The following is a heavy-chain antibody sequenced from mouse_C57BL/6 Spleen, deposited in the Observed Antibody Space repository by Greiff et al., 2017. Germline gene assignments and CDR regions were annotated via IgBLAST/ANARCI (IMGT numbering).Heavy chain of an antibody. Sequence: VQLQQPGAELVKPGASVKMSCKASGYTFTSYWITWVKQRPGQGLEWIGDIYPGSGSTNYNEKFKSKATLTVDTSASTAYMQLSSLTSEDSAVYYCARSDGFPYAMDYWGQGTSVTVSS. D-gene: IGHD2-3*01. CDR2: IYPGSGST. J-gene: IGHJ4*01. V-gene: IGHV1-55*01. CDR1: GYTFTSYW. CDR3: ARSDGFPYAMDY.